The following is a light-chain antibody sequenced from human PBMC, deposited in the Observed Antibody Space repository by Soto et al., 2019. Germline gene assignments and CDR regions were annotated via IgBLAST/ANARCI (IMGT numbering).Light chain of an antibody. CDR2: GAS. CDR1: QSVGSY. CDR3: QQYNKWPPVT. V-gene: IGKV3-15*01. Sequence: EIVMTQSPPTLSVSPGERVTLSCRASQSVGSYLAWYQQSPGQAPRLLIYGASTRATGIPARFSGSGSGTDFAVSISSLQAEDFAVYYWQQYNKWPPVTFGHGTKLAIK. J-gene: IGKJ2*01.